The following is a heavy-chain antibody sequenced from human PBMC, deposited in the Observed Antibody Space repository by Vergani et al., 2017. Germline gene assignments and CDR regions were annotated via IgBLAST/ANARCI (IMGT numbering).Heavy chain of an antibody. D-gene: IGHD1-14*01. CDR1: GFTFSSYS. V-gene: IGHV3-21*01. CDR3: ARGYGSGRNGRFDY. J-gene: IGHJ4*02. CDR2: ISSSSSYI. Sequence: VQLVESGGGLVKPGGSLRLSCAASGFTFSSYSMNWVRQAPGKGLEWVSSISSSSSYIYYADSVKGRFTISRDNAKNSLYLQMNSLRAEDTAVYYCARGYGSGRNGRFDYWGQGTLVTVSS.